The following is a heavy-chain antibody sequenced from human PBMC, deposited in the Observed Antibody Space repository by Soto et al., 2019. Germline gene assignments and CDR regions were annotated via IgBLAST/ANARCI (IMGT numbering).Heavy chain of an antibody. D-gene: IGHD3-22*01. J-gene: IGHJ5*02. CDR1: GGTFSSYA. Sequence: QVQLVQSGAEVKKPGSSVKVSCKASGGTFSSYAISWVRQAPGQGLEWMGGIIPIFGTANYAQKFQGRVTITADKSTSTAYMELSSRRSENTAVYYCARCPSLYYYDSSGYYAWFDPWGQGTLVTVSS. V-gene: IGHV1-69*06. CDR3: ARCPSLYYYDSSGYYAWFDP. CDR2: IIPIFGTA.